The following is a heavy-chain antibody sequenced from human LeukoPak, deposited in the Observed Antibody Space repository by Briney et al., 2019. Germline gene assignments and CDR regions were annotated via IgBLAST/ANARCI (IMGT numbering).Heavy chain of an antibody. D-gene: IGHD3-3*01. CDR3: AKDLYDFWSGPIGLDY. CDR2: IRYDGSNK. Sequence: GGSLRLSCAASGFTFSSYGMHWVRQAPGKGLEWVAFIRYDGSNKYYADSVKGRFTISRDNSKNTLYLQMNSLRAEDTAVYYCAKDLYDFWSGPIGLDYWGQGTLVTVSS. V-gene: IGHV3-30*02. J-gene: IGHJ4*02. CDR1: GFTFSSYG.